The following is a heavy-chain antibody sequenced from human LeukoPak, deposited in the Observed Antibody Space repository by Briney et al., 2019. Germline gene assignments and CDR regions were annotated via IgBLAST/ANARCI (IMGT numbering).Heavy chain of an antibody. Sequence: GSLRLSCAASGFTFSSYAMSWIRQPPGKGLEWMGYINYSGNTNYNPSLKSRVTISVDTSKTQFSLSLTSVTAADTAVYSCAREGRQDYVYFDCWGQGTLVTVSS. J-gene: IGHJ4*02. CDR3: AREGRQDYVYFDC. V-gene: IGHV4-59*12. D-gene: IGHD4-17*01. CDR1: GFTFSSYA. CDR2: INYSGNT.